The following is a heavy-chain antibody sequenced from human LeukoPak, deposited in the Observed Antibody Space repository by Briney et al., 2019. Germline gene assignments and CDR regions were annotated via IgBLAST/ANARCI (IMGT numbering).Heavy chain of an antibody. CDR3: ARDYCSSTSCLFDY. CDR2: INPNSGDT. D-gene: IGHD2-2*01. J-gene: IGHJ4*02. CDR1: GYTFTGYH. Sequence: ASVKVTCKASGYTFTGYHMHWVRQAPGQGLEWMGRINPNSGDTNYAQKFQGRVTMTRDTSISTAYMELSRLRSDDRAMYYCARDYCSSTSCLFDYWGQGTLVTVSS. V-gene: IGHV1-2*06.